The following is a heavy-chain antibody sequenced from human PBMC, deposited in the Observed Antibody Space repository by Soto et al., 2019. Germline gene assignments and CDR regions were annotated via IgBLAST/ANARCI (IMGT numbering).Heavy chain of an antibody. CDR3: ARGGNFDTWGRMIQLWAPDAFDI. CDR2: IYYSGST. J-gene: IGHJ3*02. V-gene: IGHV4-31*03. CDR1: GCSISSGGYY. Sequence: SETLSLTCTFSGCSISSGGYYWSWIRQHPGKGLEWIGYIYYSGSTYYNPSLKSRVTISVDTSKNQFSLKLSSVTAADTAVYYCARGGNFDTWGRMIQLWAPDAFDIWGQGTMVTVSS. D-gene: IGHD5-18*01.